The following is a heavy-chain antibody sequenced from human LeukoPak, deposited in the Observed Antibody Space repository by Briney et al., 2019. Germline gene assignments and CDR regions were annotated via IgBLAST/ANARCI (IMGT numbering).Heavy chain of an antibody. CDR2: ISYDGSNK. V-gene: IGHV3-30*18. J-gene: IGHJ4*02. Sequence: GGSLRLSCATSGFTFSSYGMHWVRQAPGKGLEWVAVISYDGSNKYYADSVKGRFTISRDNSKNTLYLQMNSLRAEDTAAYYCAKDPTVTIYLDYWGQGTLVTVSS. CDR1: GFTFSSYG. D-gene: IGHD4-17*01. CDR3: AKDPTVTIYLDY.